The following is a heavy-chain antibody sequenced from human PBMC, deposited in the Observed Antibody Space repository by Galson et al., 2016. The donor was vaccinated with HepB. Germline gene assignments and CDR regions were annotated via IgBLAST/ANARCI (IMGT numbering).Heavy chain of an antibody. V-gene: IGHV3-21*06. D-gene: IGHD5-24*01. CDR1: GFNLRNYV. CDR2: ISSDSAYI. Sequence: SLRLSCAASGFNLRNYVLNWVRQAPGKGLEWISSISSDSAYIYYAASLKGRFTVSRDNAKNSLYLQMNSLRAEDTGVYYCATRDDLYRGFWGQGTLVTVSS. CDR3: ATRDDLYRGF. J-gene: IGHJ4*02.